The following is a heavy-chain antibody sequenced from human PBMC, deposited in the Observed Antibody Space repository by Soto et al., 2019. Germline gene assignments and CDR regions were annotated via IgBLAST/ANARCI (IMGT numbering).Heavy chain of an antibody. CDR2: IYTSGST. CDR3: ARDNPARLFDH. V-gene: IGHV4-4*07. J-gene: IGHJ5*02. CDR1: GCSISSYY. Sequence: XETLSLTCTVAGCSISSYYWSWIRQPAGKGLEWIGRIYTSGSTNYNPSLKSRVTMSVDTSKNQFSLKLSSVTTADTAVYYCARDNPARLFDHWGQGNLVTVSS.